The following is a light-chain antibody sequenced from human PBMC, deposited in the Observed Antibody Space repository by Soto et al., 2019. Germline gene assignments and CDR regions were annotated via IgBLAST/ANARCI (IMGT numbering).Light chain of an antibody. CDR1: TSDVGGYNY. V-gene: IGLV2-14*01. CDR3: SSYTSSSTVV. CDR2: DVS. J-gene: IGLJ2*01. Sequence: QSVLTQPASMSGSPGQSITISCIGTTSDVGGYNYVSWYQQHPGKAPKLMIYDVSVRPSGVSNRFSGSKSGNTASLTISGLQAEDEAHYYCSSYTSSSTVVFGGGTKLTVL.